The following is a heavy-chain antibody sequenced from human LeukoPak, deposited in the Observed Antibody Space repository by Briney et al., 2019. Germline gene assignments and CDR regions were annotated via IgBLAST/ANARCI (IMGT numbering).Heavy chain of an antibody. D-gene: IGHD3-22*01. CDR3: ARRGFYEGTGFFDY. Sequence: SETLSLTCTVSGGSISSYYWSWIRQPPGKGLEWIGYIYYSGSTNYNPSLKSRVTISVDTSKNQFSLKLSSVTAADTAVYYCARRGFYEGTGFFDYWGQGTLVTVSS. J-gene: IGHJ4*02. V-gene: IGHV4-59*01. CDR2: IYYSGST. CDR1: GGSISSYY.